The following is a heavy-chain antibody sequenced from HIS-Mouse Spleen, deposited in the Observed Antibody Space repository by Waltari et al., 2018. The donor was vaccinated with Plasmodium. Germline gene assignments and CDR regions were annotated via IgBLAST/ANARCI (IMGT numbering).Heavy chain of an antibody. CDR2: INQEGSEK. CDR3: ASSWYWYFDL. J-gene: IGHJ2*01. V-gene: IGHV3-7*01. Sequence: EVQLVESGGGLVQPGGSLRLSCAASGFTFSSYWMSWVRQAPGKGLEWVANINQEGSEKDYVDSVKGRFTISRDNAKNSLYLQMNSLRAEDTAVYYCASSWYWYFDLWGRGTLVTGSS. D-gene: IGHD6-13*01. CDR1: GFTFSSYW.